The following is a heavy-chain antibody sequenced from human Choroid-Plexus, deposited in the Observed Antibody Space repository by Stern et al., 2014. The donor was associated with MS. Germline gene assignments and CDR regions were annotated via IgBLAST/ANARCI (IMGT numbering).Heavy chain of an antibody. Sequence: AQPVEPVGGVVQHGRPLRLSCVASGFTFDSCDMHWVRQATGKGLAWVAGVSYDGSNKYYADSVKGRFTISRDNSQNTLYMQMSSLRPEDTAVYYCAKDRQYLTYFFDHWGQGSLVTVSS. J-gene: IGHJ5*02. CDR2: VSYDGSNK. D-gene: IGHD2/OR15-2a*01. V-gene: IGHV3-30*18. CDR1: GFTFDSCD. CDR3: AKDRQYLTYFFDH.